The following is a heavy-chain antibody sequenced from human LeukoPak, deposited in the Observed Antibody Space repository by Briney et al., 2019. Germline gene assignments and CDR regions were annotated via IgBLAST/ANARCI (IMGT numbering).Heavy chain of an antibody. CDR1: GFTFSDYY. J-gene: IGHJ4*02. D-gene: IGHD6-13*01. CDR2: ISSSGSTI. V-gene: IGHV3-11*04. CDR3: ARVHPYCSSWIDY. Sequence: PGGSLRLSCAASGFTFSDYYMSWIRQAPGKGLEWVSYISSSGSTIYYADSVKGRFTISRDNAKNSLYLQMNSLRAEDTAVYYCARVHPYCSSWIDYWGQGTLVTVSS.